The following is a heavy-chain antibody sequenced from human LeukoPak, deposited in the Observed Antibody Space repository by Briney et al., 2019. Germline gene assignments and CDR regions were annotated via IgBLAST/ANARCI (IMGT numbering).Heavy chain of an antibody. V-gene: IGHV3-33*01. CDR2: IWYDGSNK. CDR1: GFTFSNYG. CDR3: ARDLTVATIRTPLQH. D-gene: IGHD5-12*01. J-gene: IGHJ1*01. Sequence: GGSLRLSCAASGFTFSNYGMHWVRQAPGKGLEWVAVIWYDGSNKYYADSVKGRFTISRDISKSTVHLQMNSLRAEDTAVYYCARDLTVATIRTPLQHWGQGTLLTVSS.